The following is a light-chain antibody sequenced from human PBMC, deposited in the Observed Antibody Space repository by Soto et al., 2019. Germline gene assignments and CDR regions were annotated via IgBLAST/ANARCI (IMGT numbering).Light chain of an antibody. J-gene: IGLJ1*01. CDR1: SSDVGGYNY. CDR3: SSYKGSSTYV. CDR2: EVS. Sequence: QSALTQPASVSGSPGQSITISCTGTSSDVGGYNYVSWYQQHPGKAPKLMIYEVSNRPSGVSNRFSGSKSGNTASLTISGLQAEDEADYYCSSYKGSSTYVFGTGTKVTV. V-gene: IGLV2-14*01.